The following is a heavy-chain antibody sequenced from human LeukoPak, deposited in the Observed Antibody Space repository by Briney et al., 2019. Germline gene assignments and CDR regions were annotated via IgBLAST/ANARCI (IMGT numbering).Heavy chain of an antibody. J-gene: IGHJ4*02. CDR1: GFTFDDYD. V-gene: IGHV3-53*01. D-gene: IGHD6-13*01. Sequence: GGSLRLSCAASGFTFDDYDMFWVRQAPGKGLEWVSVIYYGGSTYYADSVKGRFTISRDNSKNTLYLQMNSLRAEDTAVYYCARTYSSSSYSPFDYWGQGTLVTVSS. CDR3: ARTYSSSSYSPFDY. CDR2: IYYGGST.